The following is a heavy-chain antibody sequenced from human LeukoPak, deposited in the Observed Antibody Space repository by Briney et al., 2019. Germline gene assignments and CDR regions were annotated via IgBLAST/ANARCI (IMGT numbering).Heavy chain of an antibody. V-gene: IGHV4-34*01. CDR3: ARGRGPKYGPTNDS. Sequence: PSETLSLTCAVYGGSFSGYYWSWIRQPPGKGLEWIGEINHSGSTNYNPSLKSRVTISVDTSKNQFSLKLSSVTAADTAVYYCARGRGPKYGPTNDSWGQGTLVTVSS. J-gene: IGHJ4*02. CDR1: GGSFSGYY. D-gene: IGHD2-2*01. CDR2: INHSGST.